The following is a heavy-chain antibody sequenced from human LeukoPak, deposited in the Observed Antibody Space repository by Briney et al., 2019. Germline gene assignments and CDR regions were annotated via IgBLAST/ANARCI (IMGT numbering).Heavy chain of an antibody. CDR2: ISSSSSYI. V-gene: IGHV3-21*01. CDR1: GFTFSSYS. Sequence: GGSLRLSCAASGFTFSSYSMNWVRQAPGKGLEWVSSISSSSSYIYYADSVKGRFTISRDNAKNPLYLQMNSLRAEDTAVYYCARDYFDRNMDVWGKGTTVTVSS. D-gene: IGHD3-10*01. J-gene: IGHJ6*03. CDR3: ARDYFDRNMDV.